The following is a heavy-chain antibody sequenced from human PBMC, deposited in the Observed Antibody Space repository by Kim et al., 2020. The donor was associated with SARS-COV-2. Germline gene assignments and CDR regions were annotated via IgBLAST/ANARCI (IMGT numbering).Heavy chain of an antibody. CDR1: RDTFNTYA. Sequence: SVKVSCKASRDTFNTYAISRVRQAPGQGLEWLGGIVPFIGTSDYAQKFQGRLTVTADDSTTTVYMELSSLRSDDTAVYFCARGGFSSSWRLDYWGQGTLVTVSS. J-gene: IGHJ4*02. CDR2: IVPFIGTS. D-gene: IGHD6-13*01. V-gene: IGHV1-69*13. CDR3: ARGGFSSSWRLDY.